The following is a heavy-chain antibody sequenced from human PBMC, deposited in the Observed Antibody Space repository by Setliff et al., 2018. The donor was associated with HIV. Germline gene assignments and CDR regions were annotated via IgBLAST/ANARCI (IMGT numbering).Heavy chain of an antibody. CDR3: SKVSEHRTSSGSFYYYMDV. CDR2: IIPLFGTA. CDR1: GGTFNINA. J-gene: IGHJ6*03. V-gene: IGHV1-69*01. Sequence: SCKASGGTFNINAVTWVRQAPGQGLEWVGAIIPLFGTANYAQKFQGRVTITADDSTSTVYMEVRSLRSADTAVYYCSKVSEHRTSSGSFYYYMDVWGEGTTVTVSS. D-gene: IGHD6-6*01.